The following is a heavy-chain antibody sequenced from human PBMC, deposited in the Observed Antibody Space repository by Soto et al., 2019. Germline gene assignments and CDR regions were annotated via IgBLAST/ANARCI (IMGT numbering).Heavy chain of an antibody. Sequence: PSETLSLTCAVFGGSFSDSYWSWIRQSPGKGLEWIGEITSSGTTYYNPSLKSRVTISGDTSKNQFSLEVRSVTAADTAVYYCARRTPEIATSWFDSWGQGTLVPVSS. V-gene: IGHV4-34*01. J-gene: IGHJ5*01. CDR3: ARRTPEIATSWFDS. D-gene: IGHD1-1*01. CDR2: ITSSGTT. CDR1: GGSFSDSY.